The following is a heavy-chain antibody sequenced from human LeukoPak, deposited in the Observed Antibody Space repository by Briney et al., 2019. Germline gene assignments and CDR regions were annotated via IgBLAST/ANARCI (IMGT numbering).Heavy chain of an antibody. CDR1: GGSISSGDYY. Sequence: NSSQTLSLTCTVSGGSISSGDYYWSWIRQPPGKGLEWIGYIYYGGSTYYNPSLKSRVTISVDTSKNQFSLKLSSVTAADTAVYYCAAPALEMATINYWGQGTLVTVSS. CDR3: AAPALEMATINY. J-gene: IGHJ4*02. CDR2: IYYGGST. D-gene: IGHD5-24*01. V-gene: IGHV4-30-4*08.